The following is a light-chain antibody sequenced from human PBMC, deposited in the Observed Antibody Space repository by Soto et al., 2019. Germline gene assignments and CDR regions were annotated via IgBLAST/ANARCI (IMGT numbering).Light chain of an antibody. CDR2: TAS. J-gene: IGKJ4*01. Sequence: DIQMTQSPSSLSASVGDRVTITCRASQSISNYLNWYQQKPGTAPKLLIYTASSLQSGVPSRFSGSGSGTDFTLTISSLQPEDFATYYCQQSHSTPITFGGGTKVDIK. CDR1: QSISNY. V-gene: IGKV1-39*01. CDR3: QQSHSTPIT.